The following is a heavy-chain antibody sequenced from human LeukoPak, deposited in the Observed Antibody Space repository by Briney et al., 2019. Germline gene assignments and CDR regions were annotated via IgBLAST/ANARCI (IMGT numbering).Heavy chain of an antibody. CDR1: GFTFSDYY. CDR2: ITTRGSPI. Sequence: GGSLRLSCAASGFTFSDYYMGWIRQAPGKGLEWVSYITTRGSPIYYADSVEGRFTMSRDNAKKSLYLQMNSLGAEDTAVYYCARAKYDSSGYYYSGFDIWGQGTMVTVSS. V-gene: IGHV3-11*04. CDR3: ARAKYDSSGYYYSGFDI. J-gene: IGHJ3*02. D-gene: IGHD3-22*01.